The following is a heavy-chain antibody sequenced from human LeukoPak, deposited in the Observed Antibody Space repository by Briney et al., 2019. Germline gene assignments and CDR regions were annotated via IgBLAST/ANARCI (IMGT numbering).Heavy chain of an antibody. D-gene: IGHD2-2*01. V-gene: IGHV1-2*02. CDR1: GYTFTGYY. CDR3: ASYCSSTSCSLGALDI. J-gene: IGHJ3*02. CDR2: INPNSGGT. Sequence: AAVKISCKASGYTFTGYYMHWVRQAPGQGLEWMGCINPNSGGTNYAQKFQGRVTMTRDTSISTAYMELSRLRSDDAAVYYCASYCSSTSCSLGALDIWGQGTMVTVSS.